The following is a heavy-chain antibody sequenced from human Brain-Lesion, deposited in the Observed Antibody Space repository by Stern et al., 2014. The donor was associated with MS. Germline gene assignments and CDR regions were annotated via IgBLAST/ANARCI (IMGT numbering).Heavy chain of an antibody. J-gene: IGHJ5*02. CDR1: GGSVSSTSYA. V-gene: IGHV4-39*01. CDR2: IYYSGNT. D-gene: IGHD2-15*01. CDR3: AGEEDIRYCSGGSCTGNWFDP. Sequence: QVQLQQSGPGLVKPSETLSLTCTVAGGSVSSTSYAWAWIRQPPGKGLEWIGTIYYSGNTYYSPSLKSRLTISLDTFKNQSSLQLRSVTAADTAVYYCAGEEDIRYCSGGSCTGNWFDPWGQGTLVTVSS.